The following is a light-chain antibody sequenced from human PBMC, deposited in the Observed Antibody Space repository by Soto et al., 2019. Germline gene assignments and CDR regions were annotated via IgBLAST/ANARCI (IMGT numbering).Light chain of an antibody. CDR2: GAS. J-gene: IGKJ1*01. Sequence: EIVMTQSPATLSVSPGEGATLSCRASQSVSSKLAWYQQKPGQAPRLLIYGASTRATGIPARFSGSGSGTEFTLIISSLQSEDFAVYYCQQYCSSPGTFGQGTKVEIK. V-gene: IGKV3-15*01. CDR3: QQYCSSPGT. CDR1: QSVSSK.